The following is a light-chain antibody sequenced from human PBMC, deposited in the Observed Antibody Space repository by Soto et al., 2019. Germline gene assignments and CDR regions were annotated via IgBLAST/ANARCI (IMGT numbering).Light chain of an antibody. V-gene: IGLV1-44*01. CDR2: TNT. Sequence: QSVLTQPPSASGTPGQRVTISCSGSSSNVGGNPVNWYQHVPTTAPKLLIYTNTQRPSGVPGRFSGSKSGTSASLAISGLQAEDDADYYCASWDDSMNGPVFGTGTKLTVL. J-gene: IGLJ1*01. CDR1: SSNVGGNP. CDR3: ASWDDSMNGPV.